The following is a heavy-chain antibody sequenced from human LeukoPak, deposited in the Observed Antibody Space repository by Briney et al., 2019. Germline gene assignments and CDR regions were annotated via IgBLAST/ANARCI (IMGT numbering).Heavy chain of an antibody. CDR1: GLIFSPDW. CDR3: AREPSSWNGYFDY. CDR2: IDSDGSTT. D-gene: IGHD1-1*01. V-gene: IGHV3-74*01. J-gene: IGHJ4*02. Sequence: QPGGSLRLPCGACGLIFSPDWMHWARQAPGKGLVWVSRIDSDGSTTDCADSVEGRCTSSRDNGKDTLLLQTNSLRADDTALYYCAREPSSWNGYFDYWGQGYLVSVSS.